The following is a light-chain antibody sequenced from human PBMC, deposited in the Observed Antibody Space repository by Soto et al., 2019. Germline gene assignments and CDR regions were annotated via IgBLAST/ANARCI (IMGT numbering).Light chain of an antibody. V-gene: IGKV3-11*01. Sequence: EIVLTQSPVTLSLSPGERATLSCRASQSVSSYLAWYQQKPGQAPRLLIYDASNRATGIPARFSGSGSGTDFTLNISSLEPEDFAVYYCQQRSNWPITFGQGTRLEIK. J-gene: IGKJ5*01. CDR3: QQRSNWPIT. CDR1: QSVSSY. CDR2: DAS.